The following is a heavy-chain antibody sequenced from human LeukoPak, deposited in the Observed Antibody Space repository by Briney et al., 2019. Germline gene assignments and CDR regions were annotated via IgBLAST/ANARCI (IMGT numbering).Heavy chain of an antibody. J-gene: IGHJ4*02. CDR2: IYSGGST. Sequence: PGGSLRLSCAASGFTVSSNYMSWVRQAPGKGLEWVSVIYSGGSTYYADSVRGRFTISRDNSKNTLYLQMNSLRAEDTAVYYCAREQSSCYAGYFDYWGQGTLVTVSS. V-gene: IGHV3-53*01. CDR1: GFTVSSNY. D-gene: IGHD6-13*01. CDR3: AREQSSCYAGYFDY.